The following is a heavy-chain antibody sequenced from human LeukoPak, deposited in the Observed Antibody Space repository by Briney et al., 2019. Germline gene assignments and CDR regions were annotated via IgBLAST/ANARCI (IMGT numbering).Heavy chain of an antibody. CDR1: GFKFSNYA. CDR2: ISGSGVSA. D-gene: IGHD5-18*01. CDR3: AKSRQDTAMINYYFDY. J-gene: IGHJ4*02. V-gene: IGHV3-23*01. Sequence: PGGSLRLSCAASGFKFSNYAMNWVRQAPGKGLEWVSAISGSGVSAYYRDSVKGRLTISRDNSKNTLLLQMNSLTAEDTAVYYCAKSRQDTAMINYYFDYWGQGTLVTVSS.